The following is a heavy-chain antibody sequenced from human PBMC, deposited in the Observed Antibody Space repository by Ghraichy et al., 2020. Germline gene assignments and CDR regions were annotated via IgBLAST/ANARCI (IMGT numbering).Heavy chain of an antibody. Sequence: ASVKVSCKASGYTFTGYYMHWVRQAPGQGLEWMGRINPNSGGTNYAQKFQGRVTMTRDTSISTAYMELSRLRSDDTAVYYCARALAAAGRNFDYWGQGTLVTVSS. J-gene: IGHJ4*02. D-gene: IGHD6-13*01. CDR3: ARALAAAGRNFDY. CDR1: GYTFTGYY. V-gene: IGHV1-2*06. CDR2: INPNSGGT.